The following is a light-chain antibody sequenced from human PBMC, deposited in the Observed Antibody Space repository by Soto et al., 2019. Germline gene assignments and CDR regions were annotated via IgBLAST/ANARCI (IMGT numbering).Light chain of an antibody. CDR3: QQYNNWPPWT. CDR1: QSVSTN. Sequence: EIVMTQSPATLSVSPGERATLSCRAGQSVSTNLALYQQKPGQAPGLLIYGASTRATGIPARCSGSGSGTEFTLTISSLQYEDFAVYYCQQYNNWPPWTFGQGTKVDIK. J-gene: IGKJ1*01. CDR2: GAS. V-gene: IGKV3-15*01.